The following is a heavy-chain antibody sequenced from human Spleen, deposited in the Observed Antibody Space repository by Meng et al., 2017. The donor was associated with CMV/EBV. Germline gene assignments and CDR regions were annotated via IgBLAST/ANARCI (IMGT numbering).Heavy chain of an antibody. CDR3: ARAGLGYCSVTSCYNDY. CDR2: INQDGSQK. Sequence: GGSLRLSCAASGFTFSSHWMTWVRQAPGKGLEWVANINQDGSQKNYVDSVKGRFTISRDNAKNSLFLQMNSLRAEDTAVYYCARAGLGYCSVTSCYNDYWGQGTLVTVSS. V-gene: IGHV3-7*01. J-gene: IGHJ4*02. CDR1: GFTFSSHW. D-gene: IGHD2-2*02.